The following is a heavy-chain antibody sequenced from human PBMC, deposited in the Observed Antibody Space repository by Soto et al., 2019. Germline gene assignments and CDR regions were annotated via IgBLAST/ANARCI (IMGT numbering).Heavy chain of an antibody. D-gene: IGHD6-19*01. CDR1: GSAITRYY. V-gene: IGHV1-46*01. J-gene: IGHJ6*02. Sequence: QVDLVQSGAEVKKPGASVTISCKASGSAITRYYIHWVRQAPGRGLEWMGIINPGGGSASYAQKFRDRVTIGKDPSSGTVYMDLRSLRTEDTSVYYCARDTSGWSLNGLDVWGQGATVNVS. CDR2: INPGGGSA. CDR3: ARDTSGWSLNGLDV.